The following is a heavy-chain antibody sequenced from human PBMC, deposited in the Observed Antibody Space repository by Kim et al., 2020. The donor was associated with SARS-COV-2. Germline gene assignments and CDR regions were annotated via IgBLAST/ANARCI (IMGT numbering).Heavy chain of an antibody. CDR3: ASTYCSGGSCYSGYYYYGMDV. Sequence: ASVKVSCKASGYTFTSYDINWVRQATGQGLEWMGWMNPNSGNTGYAQKFQGRVTMTRNTSISTAYMELSSLRSEDTAVYYCASTYCSGGSCYSGYYYYGMDVWGQGTTVTVSS. D-gene: IGHD2-15*01. CDR2: MNPNSGNT. J-gene: IGHJ6*02. V-gene: IGHV1-8*01. CDR1: GYTFTSYD.